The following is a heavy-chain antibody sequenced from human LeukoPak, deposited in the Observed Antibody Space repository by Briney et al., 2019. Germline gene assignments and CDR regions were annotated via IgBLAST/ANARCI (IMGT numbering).Heavy chain of an antibody. J-gene: IGHJ3*02. CDR1: GGSLSRSSYY. CDR2: IYYNGNT. D-gene: IGHD6-13*01. Sequence: SETLSLTCTVSGGSLSRSSYYWGWIRQPPGKGLEWIGNIYYNGNTYYNPSLQSRVTISVDTSKNQFSLKLSSVTAADTAVYYCAIYSSSWYDAFDIWGQGTMVTVSS. CDR3: AIYSSSWYDAFDI. V-gene: IGHV4-39*07.